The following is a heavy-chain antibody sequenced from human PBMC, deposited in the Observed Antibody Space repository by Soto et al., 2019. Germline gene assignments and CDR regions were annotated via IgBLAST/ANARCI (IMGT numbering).Heavy chain of an antibody. J-gene: IGHJ4*02. Sequence: SETLSLTCTVSGGSISTSNWWSWVRQPPGKGLEWIGEVYHSGSTNYNPSFKSRVAMSVDKSKNQFSLKLNSVTAADTALYYCASQASGWYPDYWGQGTLVTVSS. CDR2: VYHSGST. D-gene: IGHD6-19*01. CDR1: GGSISTSNW. CDR3: ASQASGWYPDY. V-gene: IGHV4-4*02.